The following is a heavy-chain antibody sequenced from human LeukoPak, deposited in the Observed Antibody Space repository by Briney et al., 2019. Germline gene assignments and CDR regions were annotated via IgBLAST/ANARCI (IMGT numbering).Heavy chain of an antibody. D-gene: IGHD3-10*01. J-gene: IGHJ6*03. CDR1: GGSFSGYY. CDR3: ARGGGYYGSGSYSLPYYYYYYYMDV. V-gene: IGHV4-34*01. CDR2: INHSGST. Sequence: SETLSLTCAVYGGSFSGYYWSWIRQPPGKGLEWIGEINHSGSTNYNPSLKSLVTISVDTSKNQFSLKLSSVTAADTAVYYCARGGGYYGSGSYSLPYYYYYYYMDVWGKGTTVTVSS.